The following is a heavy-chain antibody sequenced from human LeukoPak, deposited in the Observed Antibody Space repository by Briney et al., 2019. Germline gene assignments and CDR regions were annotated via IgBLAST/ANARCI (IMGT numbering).Heavy chain of an antibody. CDR2: SSWNRRSI. V-gene: IGHV3-9*03. CDR1: GFTLYDYA. Sequence: GGSLRLSCSTSGFTLYDYARSWVRQAPGKGLVWVSGSSWNRRSIAYADSVKGRFTISRDNAKNNLYLQMSSLRAEVMALNYGAKEGSSWSTFDYWGQGTLVTVS. D-gene: IGHD6-13*01. CDR3: AKEGSSWSTFDY. J-gene: IGHJ4*02.